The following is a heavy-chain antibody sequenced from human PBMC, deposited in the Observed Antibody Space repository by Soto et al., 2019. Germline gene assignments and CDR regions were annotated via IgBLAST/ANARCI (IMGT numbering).Heavy chain of an antibody. CDR3: AREATIRGDDY. Sequence: ASVKVSCKASGYTFITYYIHWVRQAPGQGLEWMGMINPSGGISGYAQKFQGRVTLTRDTSTSTVYMELSSLRSEDTAVYYCAREATIRGDDYWGQGTLVTVSS. V-gene: IGHV1-46*01. J-gene: IGHJ4*02. CDR2: INPSGGIS. D-gene: IGHD2-2*02. CDR1: GYTFITYY.